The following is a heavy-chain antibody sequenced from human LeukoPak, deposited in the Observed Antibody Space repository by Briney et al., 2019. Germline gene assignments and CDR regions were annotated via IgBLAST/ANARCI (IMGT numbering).Heavy chain of an antibody. D-gene: IGHD3-22*01. J-gene: IGHJ6*02. CDR1: GFTFSSHG. V-gene: IGHV3-33*01. CDR2: IWYDGSNK. Sequence: PGGSLRLSCAASGFTFSSHGIHWVRQAPGKGLEWVAVIWYDGSNKYYADSVKGRFTISRDNSKNTLYLQMNSLRAEDTAVYYCARVISDSSGYYWVYYYYGMDVWGQGTTVTVSS. CDR3: ARVISDSSGYYWVYYYYGMDV.